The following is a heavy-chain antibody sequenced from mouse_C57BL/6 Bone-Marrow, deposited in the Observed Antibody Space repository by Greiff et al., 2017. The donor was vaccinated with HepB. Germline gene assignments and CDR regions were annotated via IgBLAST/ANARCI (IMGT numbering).Heavy chain of an antibody. CDR2: IYPGDGDT. J-gene: IGHJ4*01. CDR1: GYAFSSYW. Sequence: VKLMESGAELVKPGASVKISCKASGYAFSSYWMNWVKQRPGKGLEWIGQIYPGDGDTNYNGKFKGKATLTADKSSSTAYMQLCSLTSEDSAVYVCAFDGNYWAMDYWGQGTSVTVSS. V-gene: IGHV1-80*01. D-gene: IGHD2-1*01. CDR3: AFDGNYWAMDY.